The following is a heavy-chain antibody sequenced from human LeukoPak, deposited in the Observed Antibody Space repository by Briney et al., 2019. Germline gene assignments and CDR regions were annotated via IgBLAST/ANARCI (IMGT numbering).Heavy chain of an antibody. CDR3: ATETNGRHYDY. CDR2: IGPTGFDR. Sequence: GGSLRLSCTTSGLTFSTSGFNWVRQAPGKVLEWVASIGPTGFDRYHADSIKGRFTISRDNANNFLYLQMDSLRAEDTAVYYCATETNGRHYDYWGQGTLLTVSS. V-gene: IGHV3-21*06. D-gene: IGHD1-14*01. J-gene: IGHJ4*02. CDR1: GLTFSTSG.